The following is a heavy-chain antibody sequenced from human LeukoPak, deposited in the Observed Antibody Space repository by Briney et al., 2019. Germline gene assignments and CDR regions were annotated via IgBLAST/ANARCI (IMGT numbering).Heavy chain of an antibody. Sequence: PGGSRRLSCSASGFTFSRFAMHWVRQAPGKGLEYVSAISSNGGSTYYADSVKGRFSISRDNSKNTLYLQVSSLRAEDTAVYYCVTPPLYNAYDYYFDYWGQGTLVTVSS. J-gene: IGHJ4*02. CDR2: ISSNGGST. D-gene: IGHD5-12*01. V-gene: IGHV3-64D*06. CDR1: GFTFSRFA. CDR3: VTPPLYNAYDYYFDY.